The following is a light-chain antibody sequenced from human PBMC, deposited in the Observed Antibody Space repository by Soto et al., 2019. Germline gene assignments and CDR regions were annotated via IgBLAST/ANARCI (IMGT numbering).Light chain of an antibody. CDR3: HKYSTSHRT. CDR2: GAS. V-gene: IGKV3-15*01. Sequence: EIVMTQSPATLSVSPGERATLSCRASQSVSSNLAWYQQKPGQAPRLLIYGASTRATGIPARFSGSGTETEFTLNIRSLEYDAFEFYHRHKYSTSHRTFGQGTKVEIK. J-gene: IGKJ1*01. CDR1: QSVSSN.